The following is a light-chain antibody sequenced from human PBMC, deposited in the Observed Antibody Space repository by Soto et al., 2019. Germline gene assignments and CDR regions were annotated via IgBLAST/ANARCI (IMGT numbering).Light chain of an antibody. Sequence: QSVLTQPPSASGSPGQSVTISCTGTSGDVGAYDYVSWHQQHPGKAPKLLIYEVTKRPLGVPDRFSGSKSGNAASLTVSGLQAEDEADYYCQSYDSSLIGSVVFGGGTKLTVL. V-gene: IGLV2-8*01. J-gene: IGLJ2*01. CDR1: SGDVGAYDY. CDR3: QSYDSSLIGSVV. CDR2: EVT.